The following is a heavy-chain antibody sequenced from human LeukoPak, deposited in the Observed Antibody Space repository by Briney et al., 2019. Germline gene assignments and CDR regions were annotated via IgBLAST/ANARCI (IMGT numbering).Heavy chain of an antibody. CDR2: IYYSGST. CDR3: ARASAVASTVYYYYGMGV. J-gene: IGHJ6*02. V-gene: IGHV4-39*07. CDR1: GGSISSSSYY. D-gene: IGHD6-19*01. Sequence: SETLSLTCTVSGGSISSSSYYWGWIRQPPGKGLEWIGSIYYSGSTYYNPSLKSRVTISLDTSKNQFSLNLSSVTAADTAVYYCARASAVASTVYYYYGMGVWGQGTTVTVSS.